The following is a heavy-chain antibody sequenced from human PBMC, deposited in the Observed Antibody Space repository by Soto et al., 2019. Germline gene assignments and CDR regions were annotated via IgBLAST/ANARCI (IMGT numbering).Heavy chain of an antibody. J-gene: IGHJ4*02. Sequence: EPLSLAWTVSGGSISSYYWSWIRQPPGKGLEWIGYIYYSGSTNYNPSLKSRVTISVDTSKNQFSLKLSSVTAADTAVYYCARVYYDFWSGYLSTPEYYFDYWGQGTLVTVSS. CDR1: GGSISSYY. D-gene: IGHD3-3*01. V-gene: IGHV4-59*01. CDR2: IYYSGST. CDR3: ARVYYDFWSGYLSTPEYYFDY.